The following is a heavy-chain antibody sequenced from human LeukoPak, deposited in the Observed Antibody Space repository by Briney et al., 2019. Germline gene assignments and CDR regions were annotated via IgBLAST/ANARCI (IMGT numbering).Heavy chain of an antibody. CDR2: INPNSGGT. Sequence: ASVKVSCKAYGYTFTGYYMHWVRQAPGQGLEWMGWINPNSGGTNYAQKFQGRVTMTRDTSISTAYMELSRLRSDDTAVYYCARGGRFLEWLLNFYYYYYYMDVWGKGTTVTVSS. CDR3: ARGGRFLEWLLNFYYYYYYMDV. CDR1: GYTFTGYY. V-gene: IGHV1-2*02. J-gene: IGHJ6*03. D-gene: IGHD3-3*01.